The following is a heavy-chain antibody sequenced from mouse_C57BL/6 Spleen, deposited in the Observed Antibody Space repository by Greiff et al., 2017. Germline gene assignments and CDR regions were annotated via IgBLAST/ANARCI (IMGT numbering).Heavy chain of an antibody. D-gene: IGHD2-2*01. Sequence: EVKLVESGGGLVKPGGSLKLSCAASGFTFSDYGMHWVRQAPEKGLEWVAYISSGSSTIYYADTVKGRFTISRDNAKNTLFLQMTSLRSEDTAMYYCARERLRPYYYAMDYWGQGTSVTVSS. CDR2: ISSGSSTI. J-gene: IGHJ4*01. CDR1: GFTFSDYG. V-gene: IGHV5-17*01. CDR3: ARERLRPYYYAMDY.